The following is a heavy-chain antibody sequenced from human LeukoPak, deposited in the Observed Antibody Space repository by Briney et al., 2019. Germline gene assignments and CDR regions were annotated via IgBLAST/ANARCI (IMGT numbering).Heavy chain of an antibody. D-gene: IGHD2-8*02. CDR2: INPNNGVT. CDR3: ARVLYCTSVTCPIDF. J-gene: IGHJ4*02. CDR1: GYTFTGYY. V-gene: IGHV1-2*02. Sequence: ASVKLSCKASGYTFTGYYMHWVRQAPGQGLESMGWINPNNGVTNYPQEFQGRVTMTRDTSISTAYMELSTLRSDDTAVYYCARVLYCTSVTCPIDFWGQGTLVTVSS.